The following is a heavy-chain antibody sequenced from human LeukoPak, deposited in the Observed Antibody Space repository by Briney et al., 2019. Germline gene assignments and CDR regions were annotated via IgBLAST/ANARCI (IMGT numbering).Heavy chain of an antibody. Sequence: PGGSLRLSCAASGFTFSNYAMSWVRQAPGKGLDWVSGISGSGGTTNYADSAKGRFAISRDNFKNTLYLHMNSLRAEDTAVYYCAKAEDNSGWALYYYYYALDVWGQGTTVTVSS. CDR1: GFTFSNYA. D-gene: IGHD6-19*01. CDR2: ISGSGGTT. CDR3: AKAEDNSGWALYYYYYALDV. V-gene: IGHV3-23*01. J-gene: IGHJ6*02.